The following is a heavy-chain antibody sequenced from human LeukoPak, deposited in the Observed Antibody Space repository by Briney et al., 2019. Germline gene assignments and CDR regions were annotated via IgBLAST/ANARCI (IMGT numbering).Heavy chain of an antibody. D-gene: IGHD6-13*01. CDR1: GGTFSSYA. Sequence: GASVKVSCKASGGTFSSYAISWVRQAPGQGLEWMGGIIPIFGTANYAQKFQGRVTITADESTSTAYMELSSLRSEDTAVYYCARVFGSSWSLVHYYYYYGVDVWGQGTTVTVSS. CDR3: ARVFGSSWSLVHYYYYYGVDV. J-gene: IGHJ6*02. V-gene: IGHV1-69*13. CDR2: IIPIFGTA.